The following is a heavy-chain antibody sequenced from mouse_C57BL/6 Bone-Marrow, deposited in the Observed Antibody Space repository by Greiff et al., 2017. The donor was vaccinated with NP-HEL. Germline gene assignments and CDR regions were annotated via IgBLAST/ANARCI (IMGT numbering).Heavy chain of an antibody. Sequence: VQLQQSGPELVKPGASVKISCKASGYTFTDYYMNWVKQSHGKSLEWIGDINPNNGGTSYNQKFKGKATLTVDKSSSTAYMELRSLTSEDSAVYYCAGDPFDYWGQGTTLTVSS. CDR1: GYTFTDYY. J-gene: IGHJ2*01. CDR2: INPNNGGT. D-gene: IGHD3-3*01. V-gene: IGHV1-26*01. CDR3: AGDPFDY.